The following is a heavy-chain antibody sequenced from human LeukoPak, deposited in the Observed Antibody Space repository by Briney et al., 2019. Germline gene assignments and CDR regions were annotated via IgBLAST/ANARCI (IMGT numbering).Heavy chain of an antibody. J-gene: IGHJ4*02. V-gene: IGHV4-59*01. D-gene: IGHD4-17*01. CDR2: IYYSGST. CDR3: ARTGSTVTMLYPFDH. CDR1: GXSIRSYY. Sequence: PSETLSLTCTVSGXSIRSYYWSWIRQPPGKGLEWIGYIYYSGSTNYSPSLKSRVSISVDTSKNQFSLKLSSVTAADTAVYYCARTGSTVTMLYPFDHWGQGTLVTVSS.